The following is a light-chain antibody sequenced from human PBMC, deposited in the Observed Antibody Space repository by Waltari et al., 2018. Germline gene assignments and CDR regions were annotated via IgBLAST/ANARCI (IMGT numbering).Light chain of an antibody. V-gene: IGKV1-33*01. CDR3: QHYHSLPYT. Sequence: TCQATQDITTSLIWFQQKPGKAPQLLIYDASSLQAGVPSRFSGTGSGTAFSFTITSLQPEDSATYYCQHYHSLPYTFGRGPKLQIK. CDR2: DAS. CDR1: QDITTS. J-gene: IGKJ2*01.